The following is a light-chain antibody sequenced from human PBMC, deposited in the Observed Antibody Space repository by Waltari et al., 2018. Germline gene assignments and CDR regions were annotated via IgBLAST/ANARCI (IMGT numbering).Light chain of an antibody. CDR2: RSD. J-gene: IGLJ3*02. Sequence: QSLLTQPPSISGAPGQRVTISCSGGSSNIGRNSVNLYEQVPGTAPKLLIFRSDQRPSGVSDRFSGSKSGTSASLTITGLLSADEADYICAAWDDSLNAWIFGGGTRLTVL. V-gene: IGLV1-44*01. CDR1: SSNIGRNS. CDR3: AAWDDSLNAWI.